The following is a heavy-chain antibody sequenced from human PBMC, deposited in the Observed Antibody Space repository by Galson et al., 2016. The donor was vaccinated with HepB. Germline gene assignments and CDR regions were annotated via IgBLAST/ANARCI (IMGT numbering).Heavy chain of an antibody. Sequence: SETLSLTCTVSGVSITDYYWTWIRQPPGKGLEWVGYIFHSGSTNHNPSLKSRVTMSLDTSKNQLSLKLSSVTAADTAVYYCARSNYFASDIWGQGTMVTVSS. CDR1: GVSITDYY. J-gene: IGHJ3*02. V-gene: IGHV4-59*01. D-gene: IGHD1-7*01. CDR2: IFHSGST. CDR3: ARSNYFASDI.